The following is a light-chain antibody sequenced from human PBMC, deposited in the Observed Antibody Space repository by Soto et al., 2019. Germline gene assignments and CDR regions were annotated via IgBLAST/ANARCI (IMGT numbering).Light chain of an antibody. CDR3: HQRQYWPPIT. V-gene: IGKV3-11*01. Sequence: EIVLTQSPGTLSLSPGERATLSCRASQSVSSTYLDWYQQKPGQAPRLLISDASNRATGIPARFSGSGSGTDFTLTISSLEPEDFAVYYCHQRQYWPPITFGQGTRLEIK. J-gene: IGKJ5*01. CDR1: QSVSSTY. CDR2: DAS.